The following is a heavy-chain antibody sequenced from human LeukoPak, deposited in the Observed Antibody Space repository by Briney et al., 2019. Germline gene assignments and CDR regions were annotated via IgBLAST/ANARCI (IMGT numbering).Heavy chain of an antibody. D-gene: IGHD6-19*01. Sequence: ASVKVSCKASGYTFTGYYMHWVRQAPGQGLEWMGWINPNSGGTNYAQKFQGRVTMTRDTSISTAYMELSRLRTDDTAVYYCARVAGTGEAIEYWGQGTLVTVSS. CDR2: INPNSGGT. V-gene: IGHV1-2*02. CDR1: GYTFTGYY. CDR3: ARVAGTGEAIEY. J-gene: IGHJ4*02.